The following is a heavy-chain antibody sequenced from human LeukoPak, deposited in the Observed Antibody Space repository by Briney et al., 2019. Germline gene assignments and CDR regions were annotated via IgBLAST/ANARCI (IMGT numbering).Heavy chain of an antibody. D-gene: IGHD2-8*01. CDR2: INPNSGVT. CDR1: GYTFTGYY. Sequence: SVKVSCKASGYTFTGYYLHWVRQAPGQGLEWMGWINPNSGVTNYAQKFQGRVTLTRDTSITTAYMELSRLNSDDTAVYYCARDVSRSRDYWGQGTLVTVPS. J-gene: IGHJ4*02. CDR3: ARDVSRSRDY. V-gene: IGHV1-2*02.